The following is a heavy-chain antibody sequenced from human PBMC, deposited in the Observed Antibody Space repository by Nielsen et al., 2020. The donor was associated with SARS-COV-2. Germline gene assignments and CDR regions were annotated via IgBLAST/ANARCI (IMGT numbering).Heavy chain of an antibody. V-gene: IGHV5-51*01. CDR3: ARSPASLGSYFAFDV. Sequence: GESLKISCTGSGYNFPTYWIAWVRQMPGEGLELMGIIYPEDSDTRYRPSFEGLVTISGDKSLSTAYLQWDSLKASDTAKYFCARSPASLGSYFAFDVWGQETMVTVSS. CDR2: IYPEDSDT. J-gene: IGHJ3*01. CDR1: GYNFPTYW. D-gene: IGHD1-1*01.